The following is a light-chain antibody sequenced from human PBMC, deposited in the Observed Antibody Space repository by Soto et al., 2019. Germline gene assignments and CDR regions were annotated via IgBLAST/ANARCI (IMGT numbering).Light chain of an antibody. V-gene: IGKV1-9*01. CDR2: AAS. CDR3: QQLNTFPYT. CDR1: QGIRSY. Sequence: IQLTQSPSSLSASVGDRVTITCRASQGIRSYLAWYQQRPGKAPKLLIYAASTLESGVPARFSGSGSGTDFTLTISRLQPEDFATYYCQQLNTFPYTFGQGTKLEIK. J-gene: IGKJ2*01.